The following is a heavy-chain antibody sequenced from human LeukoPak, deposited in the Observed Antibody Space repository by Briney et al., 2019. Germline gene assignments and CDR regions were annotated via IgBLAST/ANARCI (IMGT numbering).Heavy chain of an antibody. CDR3: ASQGTGDYYDSSDY. V-gene: IGHV1-2*06. CDR2: INPNSGGT. J-gene: IGHJ4*02. CDR1: GYTFTSYY. Sequence: ASVKVSCKASGYTFTSYYMHWVRQAPGQGLEWMGRINPNSGGTNYAQKFQGRVTMTRDTSISTAYMELSRLRSDDTAVYYCASQGTGDYYDSSDYWGQGTLVTVSS. D-gene: IGHD3-22*01.